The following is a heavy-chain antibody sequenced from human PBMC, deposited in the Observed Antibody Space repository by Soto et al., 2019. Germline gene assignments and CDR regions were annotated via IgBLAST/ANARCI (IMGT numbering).Heavy chain of an antibody. J-gene: IGHJ5*02. CDR1: GDTFTSYY. V-gene: IGHV1-46*01. CDR2: INSHGGST. D-gene: IGHD3-3*01. Sequence: QVQLVQSGAEVKRPGASVKVSCKAPGDTFTSYYLNWVRQAPGQGLEWMGVINSHGGSTKYAQKFQGRITVTRDTSRSTVYMELSSLRSDDTAIYYCARSSGGNFGIIIEGSNWFDPWGQGTLVTVSS. CDR3: ARSSGGNFGIIIEGSNWFDP.